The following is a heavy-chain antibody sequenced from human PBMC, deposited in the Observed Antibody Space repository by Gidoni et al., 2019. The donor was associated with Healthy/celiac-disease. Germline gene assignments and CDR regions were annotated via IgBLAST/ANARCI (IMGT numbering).Heavy chain of an antibody. J-gene: IGHJ4*02. CDR3: TTDIAVAGTLFDY. CDR1: GFTFSNAW. CDR2: IKSKTDGGTT. Sequence: EVQLVESGGGLVKPGGSLRLSCAASGFTFSNAWMSWVRQAPGKGLEWVGRIKSKTDGGTTDYAAPVKGRFTISRDDSKNTLYLQMNSLKTEDTAVYYCTTDIAVAGTLFDYWGQGTLVTVSS. D-gene: IGHD6-19*01. V-gene: IGHV3-15*01.